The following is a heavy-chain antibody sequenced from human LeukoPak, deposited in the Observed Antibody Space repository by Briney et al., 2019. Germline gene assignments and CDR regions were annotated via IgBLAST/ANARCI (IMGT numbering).Heavy chain of an antibody. CDR3: ARTNFPYIVGATGIGS. D-gene: IGHD1-26*01. Sequence: ASVKVSCKASGYTFTGYYMHWVRQAPGQGLEWMGWINPNSGGTNYAQKLQGRVTMTRDTSISTAYMDLSRLRSDDTAVYYCARTNFPYIVGATGIGSWGQGTLVTVSS. CDR2: INPNSGGT. V-gene: IGHV1-2*02. J-gene: IGHJ4*02. CDR1: GYTFTGYY.